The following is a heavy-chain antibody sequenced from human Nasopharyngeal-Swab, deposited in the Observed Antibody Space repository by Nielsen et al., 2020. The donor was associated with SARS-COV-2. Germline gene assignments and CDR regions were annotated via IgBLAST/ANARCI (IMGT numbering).Heavy chain of an antibody. CDR2: INSDGSST. CDR3: AKGWYDVFDI. CDR1: GFTFSDYW. V-gene: IGHV3-74*01. Sequence: GGSLRLSCAPSGFTFSDYWMHWVRQAPGKGLVWVSRINSDGSSTSYADSVKGRFTISRDNAKNTLYLQMNSLRAEDTAVYYCAKGWYDVFDIWGQGTVVTVSS. J-gene: IGHJ3*02. D-gene: IGHD2-15*01.